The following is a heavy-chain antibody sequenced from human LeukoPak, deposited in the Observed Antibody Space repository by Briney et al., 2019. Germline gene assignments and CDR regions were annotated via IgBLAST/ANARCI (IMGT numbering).Heavy chain of an antibody. V-gene: IGHV3-48*04. CDR2: ISSSGSTI. D-gene: IGHD6-13*01. J-gene: IGHJ4*02. CDR1: GFTFSSYA. CDR3: ARGWPEIDY. Sequence: GGSLRLSCAASGFTFSSYAMSWVRQAPGKGLEWVSYISSSGSTIYYADYVKGRFTISRDNAKNALYLQMNSLRAEDTAVYYCARGWPEIDYWGQGTLVTVSS.